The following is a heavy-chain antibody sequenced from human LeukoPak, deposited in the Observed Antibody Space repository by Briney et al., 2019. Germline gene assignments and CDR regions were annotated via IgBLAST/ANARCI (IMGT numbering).Heavy chain of an antibody. V-gene: IGHV1-2*02. CDR1: GYTFTGYY. D-gene: IGHD3-16*02. CDR2: INPNSGGT. CDR3: ARDHDYVWGSYRYTSDY. Sequence: ASVKVSCKASGYTFTGYYMHWVRQAPGQGLEWMGWINPNSGGTNYAQKFQGRVTMTRDTSISTAYMELSRLRSDDTAVYYCARDHDYVWGSYRYTSDYWGQGTLVTVSS. J-gene: IGHJ4*02.